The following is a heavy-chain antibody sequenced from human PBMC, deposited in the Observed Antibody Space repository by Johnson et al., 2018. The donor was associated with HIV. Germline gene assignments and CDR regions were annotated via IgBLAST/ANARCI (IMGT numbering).Heavy chain of an antibody. Sequence: QVQLVESGGGVVQPGRSLRLSCAASGFTFSSYAMHWVRQAPGKGLEWVAVISYDGSNKYYADSVKGRFTISRDTSKNTLYLQMNSRRAEDTAVYYCARDEGVTMCGGQSAFDIWGQGTMVTVSS. V-gene: IGHV3-30-3*01. CDR1: GFTFSSYA. CDR3: ARDEGVTMCGGQSAFDI. CDR2: ISYDGSNK. D-gene: IGHD3-3*01. J-gene: IGHJ3*02.